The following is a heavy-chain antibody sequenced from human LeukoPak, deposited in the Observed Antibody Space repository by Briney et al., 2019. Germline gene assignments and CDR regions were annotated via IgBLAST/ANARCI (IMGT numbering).Heavy chain of an antibody. CDR1: GYTFTSYG. J-gene: IGHJ3*02. CDR2: ISAYNGNT. V-gene: IGHV1-18*01. Sequence: VSVKVSCKASGYTFTSYGISWVRQAPGQGLEWMGWISAYNGNTNYAQKLQGRVTMTTDTSTSTAYMELRSLRSDDTAVYYCARDSPYYDSLGWAFDIWGQGTMVTVSS. D-gene: IGHD3-22*01. CDR3: ARDSPYYDSLGWAFDI.